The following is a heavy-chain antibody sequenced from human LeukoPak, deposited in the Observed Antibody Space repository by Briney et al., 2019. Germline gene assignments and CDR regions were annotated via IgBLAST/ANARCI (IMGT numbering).Heavy chain of an antibody. V-gene: IGHV4-39*01. CDR2: IYHSGST. CDR3: ARGSLELWFGKPLPNDY. D-gene: IGHD3-10*01. J-gene: IGHJ4*02. CDR1: GGSVSRSSYY. Sequence: SETLSLTCTVSGGSVSRSSYYWGWIRQPPGKGLEWIGSIYHSGSTFYNPSLKSRVTISVDTSKNQFSLKLSSVTAADTAVYYCARGSLELWFGKPLPNDYSRRGTLVTVSS.